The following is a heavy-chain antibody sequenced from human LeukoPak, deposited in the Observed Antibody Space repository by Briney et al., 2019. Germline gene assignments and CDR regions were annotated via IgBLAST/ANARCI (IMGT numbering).Heavy chain of an antibody. V-gene: IGHV4-61*08. Sequence: SETLSLTCAVSGVSISSGGYSWSWIRQPPGKGLEWIGYIYYSGSTNYNPSLKSRVTISVDTSKNQFSLKLSSVTAADTAVYYCARDAYDSSGYYTIWGQGTLVTVSS. CDR1: GVSISSGGYS. D-gene: IGHD3-22*01. J-gene: IGHJ4*02. CDR3: ARDAYDSSGYYTI. CDR2: IYYSGST.